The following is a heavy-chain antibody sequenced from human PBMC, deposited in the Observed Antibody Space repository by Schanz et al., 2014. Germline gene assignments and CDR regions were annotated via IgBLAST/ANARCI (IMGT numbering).Heavy chain of an antibody. V-gene: IGHV1-46*03. CDR2: INPSSGTT. Sequence: QVQLVQSGAEVKKPGSSVKVSCKASGGTFSSSTLTWVRQAPGQGLEWMGKINPSSGTTRIAQNFQGRVTMTRDTSTSTVYMELSSLRSEDTAVYYCARDGEAAAGCDYWGQGTLVAVSS. D-gene: IGHD6-13*01. CDR3: ARDGEAAAGCDY. J-gene: IGHJ4*02. CDR1: GGTFSSST.